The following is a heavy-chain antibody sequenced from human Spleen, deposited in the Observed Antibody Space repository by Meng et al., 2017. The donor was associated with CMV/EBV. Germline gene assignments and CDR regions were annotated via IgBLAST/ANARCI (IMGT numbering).Heavy chain of an antibody. J-gene: IGHJ3*02. V-gene: IGHV1-2*02. CDR3: ARDSVFGVVTAFDI. CDR2: INPNSGRT. CDR1: GYTFTGYY. Sequence: ASVKVSCKASGYTFTGYYMHWVRQAPGQGLEWMGWINPNSGRTNYAQKFQGRVTMTRDTSISTAYMELSRLRSDDTAVYYCARDSVFGVVTAFDIWGQGTMVTVSS. D-gene: IGHD3-3*01.